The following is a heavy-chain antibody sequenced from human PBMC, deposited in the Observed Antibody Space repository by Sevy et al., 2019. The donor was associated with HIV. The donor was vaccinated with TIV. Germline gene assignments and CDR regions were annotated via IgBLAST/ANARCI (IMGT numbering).Heavy chain of an antibody. V-gene: IGHV3-23*01. CDR2: ISGSGGST. J-gene: IGHJ6*03. CDR3: AKLPAYDYVWGSYRYTGGYYYYMDV. D-gene: IGHD3-16*02. Sequence: GGSLRLSCAASGFTFSSYAMSWVRQAPGKGLEWVSAISGSGGSTYYADSVKGRFIISRDNSKNKLYLQMNSLRAEDTAVYYCAKLPAYDYVWGSYRYTGGYYYYMDVWGKGTTVTVSS. CDR1: GFTFSSYA.